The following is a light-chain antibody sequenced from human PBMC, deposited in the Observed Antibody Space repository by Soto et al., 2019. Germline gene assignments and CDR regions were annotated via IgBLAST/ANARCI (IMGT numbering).Light chain of an antibody. CDR2: GAS. CDR3: LQDDNYPRT. Sequence: AIQMTQSPSSLSASVGDRLTITCRASQDIRSDLGWYHQKPGGAPKLLIFGASTLESGVPSRFSGRGSGTDFTLVINSLQPEDFGTYYCLQDDNYPRTFGQGTKVEVK. V-gene: IGKV1-6*01. J-gene: IGKJ1*01. CDR1: QDIRSD.